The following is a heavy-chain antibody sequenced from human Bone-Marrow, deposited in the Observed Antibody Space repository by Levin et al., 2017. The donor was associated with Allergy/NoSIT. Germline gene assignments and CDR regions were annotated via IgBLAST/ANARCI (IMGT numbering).Heavy chain of an antibody. CDR2: IKQDGSEK. Sequence: AGGSLRLSCAASGFTFSSYWMSWVRQAPGKGLEWVANIKQDGSEKYYVDSVKGRFTISRDNAKNSLYLQMNSLRAEDTAVYYCASACGLWLGPPNNIVVVPAAIGGFYFDYWGQGPLVTVSS. CDR3: ASACGLWLGPPNNIVVVPAAIGGFYFDY. CDR1: GFTFSSYW. V-gene: IGHV3-7*01. D-gene: IGHD2-2*02. J-gene: IGHJ4*02.